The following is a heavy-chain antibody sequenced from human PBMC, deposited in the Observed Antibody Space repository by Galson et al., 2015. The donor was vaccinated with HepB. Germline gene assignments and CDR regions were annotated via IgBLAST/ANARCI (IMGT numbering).Heavy chain of an antibody. Sequence: TLSLTCAVYGGSFSGYYWSWLRQPPGKGLEWIGEINHSGSTNYNPSLKSRVTISVDTSKNQFSLKLSSVTAADTAVYYCARGRAYCSGGSCYLDYWGQGTLVTVSS. D-gene: IGHD2-15*01. CDR3: ARGRAYCSGGSCYLDY. J-gene: IGHJ4*02. CDR1: GGSFSGYY. V-gene: IGHV4-34*01. CDR2: INHSGST.